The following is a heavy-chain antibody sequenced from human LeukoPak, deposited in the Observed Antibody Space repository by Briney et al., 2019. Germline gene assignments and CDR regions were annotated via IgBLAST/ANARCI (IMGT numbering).Heavy chain of an antibody. CDR2: IDISSTTI. V-gene: IGHV3-48*04. CDR1: GFTFSAYT. CDR3: ARELYGDYAGDY. J-gene: IGHJ4*02. Sequence: PGGSLRLSCAASGFTFSAYTMNWVRQAPGKGLEWVSYIDISSTTIYYADSVKGRFTISRDNAKNSLYLQMNSLRAEDTAVYYCARELYGDYAGDYWGQGILVTVSS. D-gene: IGHD4-17*01.